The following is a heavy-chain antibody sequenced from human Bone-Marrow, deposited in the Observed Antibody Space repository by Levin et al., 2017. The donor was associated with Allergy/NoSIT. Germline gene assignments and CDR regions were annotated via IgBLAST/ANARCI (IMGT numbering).Heavy chain of an antibody. CDR1: GFTFSSYW. D-gene: IGHD6-19*01. Sequence: SGESLKISCAASGFTFSSYWMAWVRQAPGKGLEWVANINQDGSEKYYVDSVKGRFTISRDNAKNSLYLQVNSLRAEDTAVYYCAKYSGWCLDYWGQGALVTVSS. J-gene: IGHJ4*02. CDR3: AKYSGWCLDY. V-gene: IGHV3-7*02. CDR2: INQDGSEK.